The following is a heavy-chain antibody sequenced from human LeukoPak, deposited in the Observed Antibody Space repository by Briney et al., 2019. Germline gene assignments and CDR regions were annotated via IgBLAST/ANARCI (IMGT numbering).Heavy chain of an antibody. CDR1: GGSISSSSYY. CDR2: IYYSGST. CDR3: PSLLWGYFNYMDF. D-gene: IGHD3-16*01. J-gene: IGHJ6*03. V-gene: IGHV4-39*01. Sequence: SETLSLTCTVSGGSISSSSYYWGWIRQPPGKGLEWMGSIYYSGSTYYNPSLKSRVTISVDTSKNQFSLKLSSVTAADTAVYYFPSLLWGYFNYMDFGAKGPRSPSP.